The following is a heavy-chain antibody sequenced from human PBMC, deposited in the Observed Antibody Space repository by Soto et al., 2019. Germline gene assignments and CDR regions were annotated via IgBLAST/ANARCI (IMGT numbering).Heavy chain of an antibody. CDR2: IYYSGNT. CDR3: ARGRVGATTDYFDY. V-gene: IGHV4-31*03. J-gene: IGHJ4*02. Sequence: SETLSLTCSVSGGSISRGGYYWSWIRQHPGRGLEWIGYIYYSGNTYYNPSLKSRVTISVDTSKNQFSLKLSAVTAADTAVYYSARGRVGATTDYFDYWGQGTLVTISS. D-gene: IGHD1-26*01. CDR1: GGSISRGGYY.